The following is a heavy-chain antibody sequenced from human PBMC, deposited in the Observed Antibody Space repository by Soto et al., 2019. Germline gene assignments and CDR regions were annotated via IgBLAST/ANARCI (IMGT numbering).Heavy chain of an antibody. CDR3: ARGPSYGSGRKKQRNYYYGMDV. V-gene: IGHV4-34*01. CDR2: INHSGST. CDR1: CGSFSGYY. Sequence: TSEALSLTCSVYCGSFSGYYWSWMLDPPVKWLGFVGEINHSGSTNYNPSLKSRVTISVDTSKNQFSLKLSSVTAADTAVYYCARGPSYGSGRKKQRNYYYGMDVWGQGTTVTVSS. J-gene: IGHJ6*02. D-gene: IGHD3-10*01.